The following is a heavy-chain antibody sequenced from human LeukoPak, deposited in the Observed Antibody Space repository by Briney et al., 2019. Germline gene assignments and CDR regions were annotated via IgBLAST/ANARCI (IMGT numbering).Heavy chain of an antibody. D-gene: IGHD1-1*01. CDR2: IIPIFGTA. Sequence: SVKVSCKASGGTFSSYAISWVRQAPGQGLEWMGGIIPIFGTANYARKFQGRVTITADESTSTAYMELSSLRSEDTAVYYCARDPGMTLVGFSYYYYGMDVWGQGTTVTVSS. V-gene: IGHV1-69*13. J-gene: IGHJ6*02. CDR1: GGTFSSYA. CDR3: ARDPGMTLVGFSYYYYGMDV.